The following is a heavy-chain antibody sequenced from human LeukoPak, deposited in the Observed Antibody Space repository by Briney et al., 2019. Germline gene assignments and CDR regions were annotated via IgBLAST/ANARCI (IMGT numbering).Heavy chain of an antibody. CDR1: GGSITGTIYY. V-gene: IGHV4-39*01. D-gene: IGHD1-26*01. J-gene: IGHJ4*02. CDR3: GGLVVNTGSFLKLDY. Sequence: SETLSLTCSVSGGSITGTIYYWGWIRQPPGKGLEWIGRVYYSGITYYNPSLKSRVTISVDTSQHQFSLKLSSVTAADTAVYYCGGLVVNTGSFLKLDYWGQGVLVTVSS. CDR2: VYYSGIT.